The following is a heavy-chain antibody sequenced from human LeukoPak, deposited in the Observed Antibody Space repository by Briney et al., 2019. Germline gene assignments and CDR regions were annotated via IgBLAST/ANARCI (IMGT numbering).Heavy chain of an antibody. CDR3: ASCSDGHNYFDY. J-gene: IGHJ4*02. V-gene: IGHV3-53*01. D-gene: IGHD5-24*01. CDR2: IYAGGST. Sequence: GGSLRLSCAASGFTVTTKYMSWVRQALGKGLEWVSVIYAGGSTYYADSAKGRFTISRDSSKNTLYLQMNSLRAEDTAVYYCASCSDGHNYFDYWGQGILVTVSS. CDR1: GFTVTTKY.